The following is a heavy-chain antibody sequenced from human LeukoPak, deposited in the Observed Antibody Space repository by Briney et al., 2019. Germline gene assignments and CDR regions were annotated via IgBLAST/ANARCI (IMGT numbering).Heavy chain of an antibody. D-gene: IGHD6-13*01. V-gene: IGHV4-59*01. CDR3: ARQQLSQLYYFDN. Sequence: SETLSLTCTVTGGPISSYYWSWIRQPPGKGLEWIGYIYYTGSTNYNPSLKSRDTISVDTSKNQFSLKLSSVTAADTAVYYCARQQLSQLYYFDNWGQGTLVTVSS. J-gene: IGHJ4*02. CDR2: IYYTGST. CDR1: GGPISSYY.